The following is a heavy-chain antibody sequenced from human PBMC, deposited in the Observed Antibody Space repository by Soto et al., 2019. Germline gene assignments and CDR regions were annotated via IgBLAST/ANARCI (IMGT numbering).Heavy chain of an antibody. CDR1: GGTFSSYA. CDR3: ASRPSIAAAVVYFDY. CDR2: IIPIFGTA. V-gene: IGHV1-69*13. Sequence: SVKVSCKASGGTFSSYAISWVRQAPGQGLEWMGGIIPIFGTANYAQKFQGRVTITADESTSTAYMELSSLRSEDTAVYYCASRPSIAAAVVYFDYWGQGTLVTVSS. J-gene: IGHJ4*02. D-gene: IGHD6-13*01.